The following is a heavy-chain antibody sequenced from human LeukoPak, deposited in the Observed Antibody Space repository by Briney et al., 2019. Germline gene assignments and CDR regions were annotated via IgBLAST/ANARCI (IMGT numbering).Heavy chain of an antibody. V-gene: IGHV3-33*01. CDR3: TTDLRNLYYYDS. Sequence: GGSLRLSCAASGFTFSSYGMHWVRQAPGKGLEWVAVIWYDGSNKYYADSVKGRFTISRDNSKNTLYLQMNSLKTEDTAVYYCTTDLRNLYYYDSWGQGTLVTVSS. J-gene: IGHJ4*02. CDR1: GFTFSSYG. D-gene: IGHD3-22*01. CDR2: IWYDGSNK.